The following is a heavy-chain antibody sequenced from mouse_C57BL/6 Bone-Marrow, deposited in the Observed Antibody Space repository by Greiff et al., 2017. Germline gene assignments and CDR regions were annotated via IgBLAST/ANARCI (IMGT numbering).Heavy chain of an antibody. CDR2: ISNGGGST. V-gene: IGHV5-12*01. Sequence: EVMLVESGGGLVQPGGSLKLSCAASGFTFSDYYMYWVRQTPEKRLEWVAYISNGGGSTYYPDTVKGRFTISRDNAKNTLYLQRSRLKSEDTARYYCARQYYYGSSYCAMDYWGQGTSVTVSS. CDR1: GFTFSDYY. D-gene: IGHD1-1*01. CDR3: ARQYYYGSSYCAMDY. J-gene: IGHJ4*01.